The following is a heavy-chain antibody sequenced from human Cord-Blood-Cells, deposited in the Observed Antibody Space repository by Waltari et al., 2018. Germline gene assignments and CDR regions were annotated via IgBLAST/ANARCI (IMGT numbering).Heavy chain of an antibody. CDR2: INHSGTP. CDR1: GGSFSGYS. CDR3: ARGTAADSDY. J-gene: IGHJ4*02. D-gene: IGHD6-13*01. V-gene: IGHV4-34*01. Sequence: VQLQQWGAGLLKPSESLSPTCAVYGGSFSGYSWSRIRQPPGKVLAGIGEINHSGTPNYNPSLKSRVTISVDTSKNQFSLRLSSVTAADTAVYYVARGTAADSDYWCQGTLVTVSS.